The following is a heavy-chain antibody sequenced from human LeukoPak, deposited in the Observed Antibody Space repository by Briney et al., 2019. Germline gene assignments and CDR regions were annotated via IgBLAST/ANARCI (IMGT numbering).Heavy chain of an antibody. Sequence: SKTLSLTCAVYGGSFSGSYWSWIPKPPGKGLEWFGEINHSGRTNYNPSLKSRVTISVDTFKIQFSLKLSSVTAADTAVYYCARRRGYYDSSGYYLRLGFDYWGQGTLVTVSS. CDR2: INHSGRT. CDR1: GGSFSGSY. CDR3: ARRRGYYDSSGYYLRLGFDY. D-gene: IGHD3-22*01. V-gene: IGHV4-34*01. J-gene: IGHJ4*02.